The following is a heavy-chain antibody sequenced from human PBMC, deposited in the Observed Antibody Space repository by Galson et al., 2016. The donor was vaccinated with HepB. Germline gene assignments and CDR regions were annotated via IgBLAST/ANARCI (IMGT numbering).Heavy chain of an antibody. V-gene: IGHV3-33*01. CDR1: GFTFSNYG. CDR3: ARDQFSQAWVDY. CDR2: IWYDGGNQ. J-gene: IGHJ4*02. Sequence: SLRLSCAASGFTFSNYGMHWVRQAPGKGLEWVAIIWYDGGNQYYADSVKGRFTISRDDSKNTLYLQMNSLRDEDTAVYYWARDQFSQAWVDYWGQGTLVTVSS.